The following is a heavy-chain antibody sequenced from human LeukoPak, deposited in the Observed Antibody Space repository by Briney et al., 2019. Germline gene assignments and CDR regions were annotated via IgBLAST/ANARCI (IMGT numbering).Heavy chain of an antibody. CDR1: GFTFSEAW. J-gene: IGHJ3*02. CDR2: IYSGGST. D-gene: IGHD1-26*01. V-gene: IGHV3-53*01. CDR3: ARRASWDHDAFDI. Sequence: GGSLRLSCVASGFTFSEAWMSWVRQAPGKGLEWVSVIYSGGSTYYADSVKGRFTISRDNSKNTLYLQMNSLRAEDTAVYYCARRASWDHDAFDIWGQGTMVTVSS.